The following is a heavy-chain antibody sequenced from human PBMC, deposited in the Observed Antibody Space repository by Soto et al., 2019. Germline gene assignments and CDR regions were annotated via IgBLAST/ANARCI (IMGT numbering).Heavy chain of an antibody. CDR3: ASDISGNRNAMGV. J-gene: IGHJ6*02. Sequence: PGGSLRLSCAASGFTFSSYSMNWVRQAPGKGLVWVSRVSSSRSYIYYADSVKGRFTISRDNAQNTLYLQMNGLRVEDTAVYYCASDISGNRNAMGVWGQGTTVTVSS. D-gene: IGHD2-15*01. CDR1: GFTFSSYS. CDR2: VSSSRSYI. V-gene: IGHV3-21*01.